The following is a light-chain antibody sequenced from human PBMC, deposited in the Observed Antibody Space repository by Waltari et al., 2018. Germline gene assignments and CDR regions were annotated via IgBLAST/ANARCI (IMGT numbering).Light chain of an antibody. V-gene: IGKV1-39*01. Sequence: DIEMTQSPSSLSASVGDRVTIACRASQRINNYLNWYQQKQGKAPKVLVYAASALQSGVPARFSGSGSGTDFTLTISSLQSEDFATYYCQQSYITPPTTFGGGTKVEIK. CDR3: QQSYITPPTT. CDR1: QRINNY. CDR2: AAS. J-gene: IGKJ4*01.